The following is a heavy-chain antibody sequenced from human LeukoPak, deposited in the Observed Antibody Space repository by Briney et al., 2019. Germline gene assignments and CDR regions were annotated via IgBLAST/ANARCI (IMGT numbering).Heavy chain of an antibody. CDR3: VKSETYNWFDP. Sequence: ASVKVSCKASGYTFTGYAISWVRQAPGQGLQWMGWINPESGATNYAQSFQGRVALTADTSISTAFMERSSLRPEEPALDFCVKSETYNWFDPWGEGTRVTVSS. CDR1: GYTFTGYA. V-gene: IGHV1-2*02. J-gene: IGHJ5*02. CDR2: INPESGAT.